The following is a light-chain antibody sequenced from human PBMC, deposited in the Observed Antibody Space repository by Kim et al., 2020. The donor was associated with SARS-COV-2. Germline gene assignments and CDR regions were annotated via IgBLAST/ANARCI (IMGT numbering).Light chain of an antibody. J-gene: IGLJ2*01. CDR1: SLRSYY. V-gene: IGLV3-19*01. CDR2: GKD. Sequence: VALGQTVRITCQEDSLRSYYATWYQQKQGQAPKVVIYGKDTRPSGVPDRFSGSSSGNTAYLTITGTQAGDEADYYCNSRDSNDYVVFGGGTKVTVL. CDR3: NSRDSNDYVV.